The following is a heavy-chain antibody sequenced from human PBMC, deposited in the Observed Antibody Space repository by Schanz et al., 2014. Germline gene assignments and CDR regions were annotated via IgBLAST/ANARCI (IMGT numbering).Heavy chain of an antibody. CDR3: AKDVDFWSGYYLDY. Sequence: QVQLVESGGGLVKPGGSLRLSCAASGFIFNDYYMNWIRQAPGKGLEWVAVISDDGSNHYYPDSVKGRFTISRDNSKNTLYLQMNSLRSEDTAVYYCAKDVDFWSGYYLDYWGQGTLXTVSS. J-gene: IGHJ4*02. V-gene: IGHV3-30*18. CDR1: GFIFNDYY. CDR2: ISDDGSNH. D-gene: IGHD3-3*01.